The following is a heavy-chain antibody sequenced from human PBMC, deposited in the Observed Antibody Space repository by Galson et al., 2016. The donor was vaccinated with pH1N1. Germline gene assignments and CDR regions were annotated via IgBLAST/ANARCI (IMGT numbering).Heavy chain of an antibody. D-gene: IGHD3-10*02. Sequence: MSWVRQAPGKGLEWVANIRQDEGEKYYVDSVKGRFTISRDNAKNSLYLQMNSLRAEDTAVYYCVSSGGTVTTFGSGWGQGTLVTVSS. J-gene: IGHJ4*02. V-gene: IGHV3-7*01. CDR3: VSSGGTVTTFGSG. CDR2: IRQDEGEK.